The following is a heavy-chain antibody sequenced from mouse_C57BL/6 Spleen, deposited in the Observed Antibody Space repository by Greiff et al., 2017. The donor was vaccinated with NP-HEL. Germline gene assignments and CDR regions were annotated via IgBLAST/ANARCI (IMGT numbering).Heavy chain of an antibody. CDR3: ARSDGNYPWYFDG. D-gene: IGHD2-1*01. CDR1: GYSFTGYY. Sequence: VHVKQSGPELVKPGASVKISCKASGYSFTGYYMNWVKQSPEKSLEWIGEINPSTGGTTYNQKFKAKATLTVDKSASTAYMQLKCLTSEDSAVYFCARSDGNYPWYFDGWGTGTTVTVSS. V-gene: IGHV1-42*01. J-gene: IGHJ1*03. CDR2: INPSTGGT.